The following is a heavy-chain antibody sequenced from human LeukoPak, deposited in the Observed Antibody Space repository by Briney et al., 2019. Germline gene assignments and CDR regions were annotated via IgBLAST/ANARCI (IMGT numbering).Heavy chain of an antibody. Sequence: GGSLRLSCAASGFTFSNYRMHWVRQAPGGGLVWVSLINTDGSDTSYADSVKGRFTISRDNAKNTLFLQMSSLRDEDTAVYYCATGSGWFPGSYWGQGSLVTVSS. CDR2: INTDGSDT. V-gene: IGHV3-74*01. D-gene: IGHD6-19*01. CDR1: GFTFSNYR. J-gene: IGHJ4*02. CDR3: ATGSGWFPGSY.